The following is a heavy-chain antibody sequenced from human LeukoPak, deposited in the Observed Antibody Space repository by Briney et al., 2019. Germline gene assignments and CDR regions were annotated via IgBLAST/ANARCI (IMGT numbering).Heavy chain of an antibody. CDR2: IYYSGST. V-gene: IGHV4-59*08. J-gene: IGHJ4*02. D-gene: IGHD4-17*01. Sequence: SETLSLTCTVSGGSISSYYWSWIRQPPGKGLEWIGYIYYSGSTNYNPSLKSRVTISVDTSKNQFSLKLSSVTAADTAVYYCARNRYGAQDVTPYYFDYWGQGTQVTVSS. CDR3: ARNRYGAQDVTPYYFDY. CDR1: GGSISSYY.